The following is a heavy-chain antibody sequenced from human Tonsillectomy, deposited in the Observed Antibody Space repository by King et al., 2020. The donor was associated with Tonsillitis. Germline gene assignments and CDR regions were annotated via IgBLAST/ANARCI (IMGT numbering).Heavy chain of an antibody. Sequence: VQLVESGGGLVQPGGSLRLSCAASGFTFSSYWMSWVRQAPGKGLEWVANIKQDGSEKYYVDAVKGRVTISRDNAKNSLYLQMNSLRAEDTAVYYCAREWLLAAFDIWGQGTMVTVSS. V-gene: IGHV3-7*03. CDR3: AREWLLAAFDI. D-gene: IGHD6-19*01. CDR2: IKQDGSEK. J-gene: IGHJ3*02. CDR1: GFTFSSYW.